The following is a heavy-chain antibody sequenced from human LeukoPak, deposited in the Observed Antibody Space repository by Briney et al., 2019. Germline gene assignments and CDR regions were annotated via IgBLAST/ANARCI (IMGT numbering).Heavy chain of an antibody. CDR3: ARAFPFDDYGDPDAFDI. CDR2: IYYSGST. Sequence: PSQTLSLTCTVSGVSMSSGAFYWSWIRQHPGKGLEWIGNIYYSGSTYYNPSLESRVTISVDRSKNQFSLKLTSVTAADTAVYYCARAFPFDDYGDPDAFDIWGQGTMVTVSS. J-gene: IGHJ3*02. D-gene: IGHD4-17*01. CDR1: GVSMSSGAFY. V-gene: IGHV4-30-4*08.